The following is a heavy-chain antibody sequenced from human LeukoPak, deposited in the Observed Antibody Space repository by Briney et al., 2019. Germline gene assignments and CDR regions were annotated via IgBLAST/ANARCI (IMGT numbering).Heavy chain of an antibody. Sequence: GGSLRLSCAASGFTFDSNSMSWVRQAPGKGLEWVANIKQDGSEKYYVDSVKGRFTISRDNAKNSLYLQTNSVRIEDTAVYYCAKVNVDYGSGSYYPFDYWGHGTLVTVSS. V-gene: IGHV3-7*01. J-gene: IGHJ5*01. CDR3: AKVNVDYGSGSYYPFDY. D-gene: IGHD3-10*01. CDR1: GFTFDSNS. CDR2: IKQDGSEK.